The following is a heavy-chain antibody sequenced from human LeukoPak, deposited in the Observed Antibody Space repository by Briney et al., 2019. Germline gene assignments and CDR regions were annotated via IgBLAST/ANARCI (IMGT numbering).Heavy chain of an antibody. CDR1: GGSFSGYY. V-gene: IGHV4-34*01. Sequence: SETLSLTCAVYGGSFSGYYWSWIRQPPGKGLEWIGEINHSGSTNYNPSLKSRVTISIDTSKNQFSLKLSSVTAADTAVYYCARGPRITMIVVVITKVFDYWGQGTLVTVSS. D-gene: IGHD3-22*01. CDR3: ARGPRITMIVVVITKVFDY. J-gene: IGHJ4*02. CDR2: INHSGST.